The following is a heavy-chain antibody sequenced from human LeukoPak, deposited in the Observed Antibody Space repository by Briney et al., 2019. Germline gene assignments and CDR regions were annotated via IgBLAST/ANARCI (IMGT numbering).Heavy chain of an antibody. V-gene: IGHV4-59*08. D-gene: IGHD1-14*01. Sequence: SEALSLTCTVSGASIYSYYWSWIRQPPGKGLEWIGYTFYNGGTNYNPSLKSRVTISLDTSKNQFPLKLSPVTAADTAVYFCARHIYRTFYFDYWGQGTLVTVSS. CDR3: ARHIYRTFYFDY. CDR1: GASIYSYY. J-gene: IGHJ4*02. CDR2: TFYNGGT.